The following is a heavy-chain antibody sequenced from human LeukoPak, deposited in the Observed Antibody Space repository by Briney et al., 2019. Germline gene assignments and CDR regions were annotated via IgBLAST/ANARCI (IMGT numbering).Heavy chain of an antibody. CDR3: ARDADIVATITFDY. CDR2: ISSSSSNI. D-gene: IGHD5-12*01. J-gene: IGHJ4*02. Sequence: GGSLRLSCAASGFTFSSYAMSWVRQAPGKGLEWVSYISSSSSNIYYADSVKGRFTISRDNAKNSLYLQMNSLRAEDTAVYYCARDADIVATITFDYWGQGTLVTVSS. V-gene: IGHV3-48*01. CDR1: GFTFSSYA.